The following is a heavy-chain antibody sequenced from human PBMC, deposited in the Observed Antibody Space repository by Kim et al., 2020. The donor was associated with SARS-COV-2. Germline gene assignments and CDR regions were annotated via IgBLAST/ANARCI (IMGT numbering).Heavy chain of an antibody. J-gene: IGHJ6*02. CDR1: GFTFSSYG. V-gene: IGHV3-30*18. Sequence: GGSLRLSCAASGFTFSSYGMHWVRQAPGKGLEWVAVISYDGSNKYYADSVKGRFTISRDNSKNTLYLQMNSLRAEDTAVYYCAKDMAVAGDYYYYYGMDVWGQGTTVTVSS. D-gene: IGHD6-19*01. CDR3: AKDMAVAGDYYYYYGMDV. CDR2: ISYDGSNK.